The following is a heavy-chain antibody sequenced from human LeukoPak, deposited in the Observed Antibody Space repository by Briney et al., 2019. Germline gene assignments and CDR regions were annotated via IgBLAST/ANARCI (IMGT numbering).Heavy chain of an antibody. J-gene: IGHJ4*02. CDR2: LYIGGNT. D-gene: IGHD5-18*01. CDR1: GLTVNNNY. CDR3: MTAAGYNFGQY. V-gene: IGHV3-53*01. Sequence: GGSLRLSCAASGLTVNNNYMNWARQAPGKGLEWVSALYIGGNTYYADSVRGRFTISRDNSKNTLYLQMNSLRAEDTAIYYCMTAAGYNFGQYWGQGTLVTVSS.